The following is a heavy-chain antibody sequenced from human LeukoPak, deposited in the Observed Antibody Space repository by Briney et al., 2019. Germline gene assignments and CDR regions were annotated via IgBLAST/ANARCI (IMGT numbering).Heavy chain of an antibody. CDR1: GFIFSSYE. J-gene: IGHJ5*02. D-gene: IGHD3/OR15-3a*01. CDR2: ISSSGSTI. V-gene: IGHV3-48*03. CDR3: ARAMAPWTGGNWFDP. Sequence: GGSLRLSCAASGFIFSSYEMNWVRQAPGKGLEWVSYISSSGSTIYYADSVKGRFTISRDNAKNSLYLQMNSLRAEDTAVYYCARAMAPWTGGNWFDPWGQGTLVTVSS.